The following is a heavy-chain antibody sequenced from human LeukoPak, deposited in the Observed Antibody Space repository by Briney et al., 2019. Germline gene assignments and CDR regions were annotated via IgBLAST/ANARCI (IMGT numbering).Heavy chain of an antibody. Sequence: SETLSLTCTVSGGSISNNSYYWGWLRQPPGKGLEWIGNIYYSGSTYYNPSLKSRVTIPVDTSKNQFSLKLSSVTAADTAVYYCARHEVRGSNVDYWGQGTLVTVSS. J-gene: IGHJ4*02. V-gene: IGHV4-39*01. CDR3: ARHEVRGSNVDY. CDR2: IYYSGST. CDR1: GGSISNNSYY. D-gene: IGHD3-10*01.